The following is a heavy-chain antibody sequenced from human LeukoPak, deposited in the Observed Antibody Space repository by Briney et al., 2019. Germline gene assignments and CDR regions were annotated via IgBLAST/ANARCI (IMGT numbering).Heavy chain of an antibody. D-gene: IGHD6-13*01. CDR2: IYYSGGI. CDR1: GGSISSYY. V-gene: IGHV4-59*01. Sequence: SETLSLTCTVSGGSISSYYWNWIRQPPGKGLEWIGYIYYSGGIDYNPSLKSRVTISVDTSKNHFSLNPSSVTAADTAVYYCAGWDSSSGGFDPWGQGTLVTVSS. J-gene: IGHJ5*02. CDR3: AGWDSSSGGFDP.